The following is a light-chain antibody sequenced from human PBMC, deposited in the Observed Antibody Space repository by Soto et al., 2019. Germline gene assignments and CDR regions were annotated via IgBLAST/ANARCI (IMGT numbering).Light chain of an antibody. CDR3: CSYAGSYTHVV. Sequence: QSVLTQPRSVSGSPGQSVTISCTGTSSDVGGYNYVSWYQQHPGKAPKLMIYDVSKRPSGVPDRFSGSKSGNTASLTISGLQAEDEADYYCCSYAGSYTHVVFGGGTKVTVX. CDR2: DVS. J-gene: IGLJ2*01. CDR1: SSDVGGYNY. V-gene: IGLV2-11*01.